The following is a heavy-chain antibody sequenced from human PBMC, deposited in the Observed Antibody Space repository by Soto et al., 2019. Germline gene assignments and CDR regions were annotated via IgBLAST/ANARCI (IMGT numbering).Heavy chain of an antibody. J-gene: IGHJ4*02. Sequence: SETLSLTCTVSGGSISSSNFYWGWIRQPPGKGLEWIGTIYYSGITYYSPSLKSRVTMSLDTSKNRFSLELSSVTAADTAVYYCPTSNSGNYYYFDDWGQGTLVTVSS. D-gene: IGHD1-7*01. V-gene: IGHV4-39*01. CDR1: GGSISSSNFY. CDR2: IYYSGIT. CDR3: PTSNSGNYYYFDD.